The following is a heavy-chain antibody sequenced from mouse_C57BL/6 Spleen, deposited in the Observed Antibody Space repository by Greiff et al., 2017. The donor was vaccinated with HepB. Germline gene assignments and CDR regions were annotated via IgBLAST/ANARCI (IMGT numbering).Heavy chain of an antibody. CDR3: ARARMEYLDY. CDR2: IDPSDSYT. J-gene: IGHJ2*01. V-gene: IGHV1-69*01. CDR1: GYTFTSYW. Sequence: QVQLQQPGAELVMPGASVKLSCKASGYTFTSYWMHWVKQRPGQGLEWIGEIDPSDSYTNYNQKFKGKSTLTVDKSSSTAYMQLSSLTSEDSAVYYCARARMEYLDYWGQGTTLTVSS. D-gene: IGHD5-1*01.